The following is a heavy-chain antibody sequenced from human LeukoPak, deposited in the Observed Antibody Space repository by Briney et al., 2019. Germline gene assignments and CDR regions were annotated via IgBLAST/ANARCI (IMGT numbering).Heavy chain of an antibody. CDR1: GGSISSSNYY. V-gene: IGHV4-39*01. Sequence: SETLSLTCTVSGGSISSSNYYWGWIRQPPGKGLEWIGSIFYRGSTYYNPSRRSRVTISVDTSKNQFSLRLSSVTAADTAVYYCARPPRTNYYDSSGYYPGACDIWGQGTMVTVSS. CDR3: ARPPRTNYYDSSGYYPGACDI. J-gene: IGHJ3*02. D-gene: IGHD3-22*01. CDR2: IFYRGST.